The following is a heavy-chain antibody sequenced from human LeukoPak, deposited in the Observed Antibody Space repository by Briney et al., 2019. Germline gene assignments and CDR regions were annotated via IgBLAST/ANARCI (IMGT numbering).Heavy chain of an antibody. CDR2: FSAYNGNT. V-gene: IGHV1-18*01. J-gene: IGHJ4*02. CDR3: ARGVGGSSWYFDY. Sequence: ASVKVSCTASGGTFSDFPINWVRQAPGQGLEWMGWFSAYNGNTNYAANLQGRVTMTTDTSASTAYMELTSLRSEDTAVYYCARGVGGSSWYFDYWGQGSLVIVSS. CDR1: GGTFSDFP. D-gene: IGHD6-13*01.